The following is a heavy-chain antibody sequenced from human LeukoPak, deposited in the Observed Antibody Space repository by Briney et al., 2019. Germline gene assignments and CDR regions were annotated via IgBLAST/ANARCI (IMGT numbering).Heavy chain of an antibody. J-gene: IGHJ6*02. CDR3: ARIMQTPWGMDV. CDR1: GGSFSGYY. V-gene: IGHV4-34*01. CDR2: INHSGST. D-gene: IGHD4-23*01. Sequence: KPSETLSLTCAVYGGSFSGYYWSWIRQPPGKGLEWIGEINHSGSTYYNPSLKSRVTISVDTSKNQFSLKVTSVSAADTAVYYCARIMQTPWGMDVWGQGTTVTVSS.